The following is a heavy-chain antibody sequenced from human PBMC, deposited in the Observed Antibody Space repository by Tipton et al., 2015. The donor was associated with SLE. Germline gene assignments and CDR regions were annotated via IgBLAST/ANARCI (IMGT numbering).Heavy chain of an antibody. Sequence: TLSLTRIVSGGSISPTYWSWIRQPAGNGLEWIGRVYSSGSTDYNPSLESRVTISIETSKNEFSLKLRSVTAADAAIYYCAKDAHYNWLISGNWFDPWGQGSLVTVSS. CDR3: AKDAHYNWLISGNWFDP. V-gene: IGHV4-4*07. J-gene: IGHJ5*02. D-gene: IGHD3-9*01. CDR1: GGSISPTY. CDR2: VYSSGST.